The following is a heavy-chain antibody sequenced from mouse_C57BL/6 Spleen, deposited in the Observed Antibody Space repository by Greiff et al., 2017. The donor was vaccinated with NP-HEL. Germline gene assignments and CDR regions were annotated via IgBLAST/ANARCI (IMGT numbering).Heavy chain of an antibody. CDR3: ARQGIYDGPYEGFAD. D-gene: IGHD2-3*01. CDR2: ISNGGGST. Sequence: EVKLMESGGGLVQPGGSLKLSCAASGFTFSDYYMYWVRQTPEKRLEWVAYISNGGGSTYYPDTVKGRFTISRDNAKNTLYLQMSRLKSEDTAMYYCARQGIYDGPYEGFADWGKGTLVTVAA. V-gene: IGHV5-12*01. CDR1: GFTFSDYY. J-gene: IGHJ3*01.